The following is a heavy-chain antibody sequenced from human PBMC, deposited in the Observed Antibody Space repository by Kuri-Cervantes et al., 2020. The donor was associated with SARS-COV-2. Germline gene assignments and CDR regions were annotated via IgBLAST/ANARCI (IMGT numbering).Heavy chain of an antibody. CDR2: IYYSGGT. CDR3: ARDGGSSWDFDY. D-gene: IGHD6-13*01. J-gene: IGHJ4*01. Sequence: SETLSLTCTVSGGSISSYYWSWIRQPPGKGLEWIGYIYYSGGTNYNPSLKSRVTKSVDTSKIQFSLKLSSVTAADTAVYYCARDGGSSWDFDYWGQGALVTVSS. CDR1: GGSISSYY. V-gene: IGHV4-59*01.